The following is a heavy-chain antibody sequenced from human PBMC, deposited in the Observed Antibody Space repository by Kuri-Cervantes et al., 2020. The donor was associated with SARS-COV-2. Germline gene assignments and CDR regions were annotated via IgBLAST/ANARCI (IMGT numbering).Heavy chain of an antibody. CDR3: ATVGSSTRGGSYL. V-gene: IGHV1-24*01. CDR1: GYTLTELS. CDR2: FDPEDGEA. D-gene: IGHD1-26*01. J-gene: IGHJ4*02. Sequence: ASVKVSCKVFGYTLTELSMHWVRQAPGKGLEWMGGFDPEDGEAIYAQKFQGRVTMTEDTSTDTAYMELSSLRSEDTAVYYCATVGSSTRGGSYLWGQGTLVTVSS.